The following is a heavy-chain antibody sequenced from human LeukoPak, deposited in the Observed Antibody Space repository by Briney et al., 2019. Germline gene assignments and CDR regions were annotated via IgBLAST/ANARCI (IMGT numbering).Heavy chain of an antibody. CDR3: ARGIDSSSWYDY. Sequence: GASVKVSCKASGYTFIDYYMHWVRQAPGQGLEWMAWINPNSGGTNYAQKFQGRVTMTRDTSISTAYMELSSLRSDDRAVYYCARGIDSSSWYDYWGQGTLVTVSS. CDR1: GYTFIDYY. CDR2: INPNSGGT. V-gene: IGHV1-2*02. D-gene: IGHD6-13*01. J-gene: IGHJ4*02.